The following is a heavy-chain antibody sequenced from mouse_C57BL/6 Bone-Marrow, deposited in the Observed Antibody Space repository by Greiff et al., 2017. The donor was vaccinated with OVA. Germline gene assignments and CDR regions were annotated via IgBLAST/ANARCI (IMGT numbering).Heavy chain of an antibody. V-gene: IGHV1-39*01. Sequence: VQLQHSGPELVKPGASVKISCKASGYSFTDYNMNWVKQSNGKSLEWIGVINHNYGTTSYNQKFKGKATLTVDQSSSTAYMQLNSLTSEDSAVYYCARRRGPCYWYFDVWGTGTTVTVSS. CDR1: GYSFTDYN. J-gene: IGHJ1*03. CDR3: ARRRGPCYWYFDV. CDR2: INHNYGTT.